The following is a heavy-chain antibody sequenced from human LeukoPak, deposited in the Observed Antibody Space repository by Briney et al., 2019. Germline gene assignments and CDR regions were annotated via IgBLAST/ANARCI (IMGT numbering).Heavy chain of an antibody. CDR3: ARDTVVTATQGAFDI. V-gene: IGHV3-21*01. CDR2: ISTGSTYI. D-gene: IGHD2-21*02. Sequence: PGRSLRLSCAASGFTFSSYTMNWVRQAPGQGLEWVSSISTGSTYIYYADSVKGRFTISRDNAKNSLYLQMSSLRAEDTAVYYCARDTVVTATQGAFDIWGQGTMVTVSS. J-gene: IGHJ3*02. CDR1: GFTFSSYT.